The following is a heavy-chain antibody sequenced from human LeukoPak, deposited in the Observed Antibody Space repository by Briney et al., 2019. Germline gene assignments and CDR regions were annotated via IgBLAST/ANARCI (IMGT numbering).Heavy chain of an antibody. V-gene: IGHV1-8*01. CDR3: ARDIAGATKGGWFNT. CDR2: MNPNSGNT. J-gene: IGHJ5*02. CDR1: GYTFTNYD. D-gene: IGHD1-26*01. Sequence: ASVKVSCKASGYTFTNYDINWVRQATGQGLEWMGWMNPNSGNTGYAQKFQGRVTMTRNTSISTAYMELSSLRSEDTALYYCARDIAGATKGGWFNTWGQGTPVTVSS.